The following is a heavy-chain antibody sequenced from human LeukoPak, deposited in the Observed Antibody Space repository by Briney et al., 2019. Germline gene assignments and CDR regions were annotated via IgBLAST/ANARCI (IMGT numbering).Heavy chain of an antibody. CDR3: AKYVTPYYDRSGYRTFDQ. CDR1: GFTFTNYA. D-gene: IGHD3-22*01. J-gene: IGHJ4*02. Sequence: SGGSLRLSCAASGFTFTNYALTWVRQAPGKGLEWVSIIGPSGTDTHYADSVKGRFTISRDNSKNTLYLQMNSLRAEDTALYYCAKYVTPYYDRSGYRTFDQWGQGTLVTVSS. V-gene: IGHV3-23*01. CDR2: IGPSGTDT.